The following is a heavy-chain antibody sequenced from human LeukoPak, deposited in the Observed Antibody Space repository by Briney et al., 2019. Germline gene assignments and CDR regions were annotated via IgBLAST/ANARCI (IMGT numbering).Heavy chain of an antibody. D-gene: IGHD3-22*01. CDR3: AKRGVVIRVILVGFHKEAYYFDS. J-gene: IGHJ4*02. V-gene: IGHV3-23*01. CDR1: GITLSNYG. Sequence: GGSLRLSCAVSGITLSNYGMSWVRQAPGKGLEWVAGISDSGGSTKYADSVKGRFTISRDNPKNTLYLQMNSLRVEDTAAYFCAKRGVVIRVILVGFHKEAYYFDSWGQGALVTVSS. CDR2: ISDSGGST.